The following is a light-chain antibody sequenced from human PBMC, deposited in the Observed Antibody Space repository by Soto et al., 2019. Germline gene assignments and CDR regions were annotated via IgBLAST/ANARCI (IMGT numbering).Light chain of an antibody. V-gene: IGKV3-15*01. J-gene: IGKJ5*01. CDR2: GAS. Sequence: VVLTQSPATLSVSPGERATLSCRASQSVSSKLAWYQQKPGQAPRLLIYGASTRATGIPARFSGSGSGTEFTLTVSSLQSEDFAVYYCQQYNTWPPITFAQGTRLEIK. CDR3: QQYNTWPPIT. CDR1: QSVSSK.